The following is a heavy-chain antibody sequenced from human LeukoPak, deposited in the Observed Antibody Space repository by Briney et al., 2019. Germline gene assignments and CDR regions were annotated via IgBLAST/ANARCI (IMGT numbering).Heavy chain of an antibody. Sequence: GGSLRLLCAASGFPFSSYAMSWVRQAPGKGLEWVSAIRGSGGSTYYADSVKGRFTISRDNSKNTLYLQMNSMKAEDTAVYYCAKEGYCYGHFDYWGQGTLVTVSS. CDR2: IRGSGGST. J-gene: IGHJ4*02. CDR3: AKEGYCYGHFDY. CDR1: GFPFSSYA. D-gene: IGHD5-18*01. V-gene: IGHV3-23*01.